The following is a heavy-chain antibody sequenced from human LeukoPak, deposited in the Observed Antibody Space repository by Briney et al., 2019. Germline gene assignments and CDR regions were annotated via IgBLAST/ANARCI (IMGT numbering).Heavy chain of an antibody. CDR2: ISNSGATI. CDR1: GFTFSYYE. J-gene: IGHJ4*02. V-gene: IGHV3-48*03. D-gene: IGHD6-19*01. CDR3: ARGPAAVAGYYFDY. Sequence: GGSLRLSCAASGFTFSYYEMNWVRQAPGKGLEWVSYISNSGATIYYADFVKGRFTISRDNAKNSLYLQMNSLRAEDTAVYYCARGPAAVAGYYFDYWGQGTLVTVSS.